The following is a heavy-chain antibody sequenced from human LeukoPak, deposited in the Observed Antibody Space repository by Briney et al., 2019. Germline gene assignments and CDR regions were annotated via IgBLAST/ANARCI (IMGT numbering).Heavy chain of an antibody. D-gene: IGHD6-13*01. CDR3: TTLSIAAAGKRLDY. CDR2: IKTKTDGGTR. Sequence: GGSLRLSCAASGFTFSNAWMSWVRQAPGKGLEWVGRIKTKTDGGTRDYAAPVKGRLTISRDDSKHTLYVQMSSLKTEDTAVYYCTTLSIAAAGKRLDYWGQGTLVTVSS. J-gene: IGHJ4*02. CDR1: GFTFSNAW. V-gene: IGHV3-15*01.